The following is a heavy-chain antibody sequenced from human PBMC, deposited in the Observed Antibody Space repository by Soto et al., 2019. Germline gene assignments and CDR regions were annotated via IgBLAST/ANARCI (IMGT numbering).Heavy chain of an antibody. V-gene: IGHV4-30-4*01. Sequence: PSETLSLTGTVSGGSISSGDYYWSWIRQPPGKGLEWIGYIYYSGNTYYNPSLKSRVTISVDTSKNQFSLKLSSVTAADTAVYYCARALIQLWPHYYYGMDVWGQGTTVTVSS. CDR2: IYYSGNT. CDR1: GGSISSGDYY. J-gene: IGHJ6*02. CDR3: ARALIQLWPHYYYGMDV. D-gene: IGHD5-18*01.